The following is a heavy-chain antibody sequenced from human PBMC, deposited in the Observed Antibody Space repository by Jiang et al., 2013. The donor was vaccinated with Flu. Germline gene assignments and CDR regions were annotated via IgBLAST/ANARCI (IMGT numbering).Heavy chain of an antibody. D-gene: IGHD5-24*01. CDR1: GGSFSGYY. V-gene: IGHV4-34*01. CDR3: ARAKLDGEYVSDYYYGMDV. J-gene: IGHJ6*01. CDR2: INHSGST. Sequence: VVLKPSETLSLTCAVYGGSFSGYYWSWIRQPPGKGLEWIGEINHSGSTNYNPSLKSRVTISVDTSKNQFSLKLSSVTAADTAVYYCARAKLDGEYVSDYYYGMDV.